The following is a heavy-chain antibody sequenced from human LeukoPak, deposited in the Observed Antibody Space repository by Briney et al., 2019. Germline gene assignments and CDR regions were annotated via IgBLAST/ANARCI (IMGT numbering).Heavy chain of an antibody. CDR3: AKDMYYDSSGPVFDY. J-gene: IGHJ4*02. Sequence: GGSLRLSCAASGFTFDDYAMHWVRQAPGKGLEWVSGISWNSGSIGYADSVKGRFTISRDNAKNSLYLQMNSPRAEDTAVYYCAKDMYYDSSGPVFDYWGQGTLVTVSS. CDR1: GFTFDDYA. V-gene: IGHV3-9*01. D-gene: IGHD3-22*01. CDR2: ISWNSGSI.